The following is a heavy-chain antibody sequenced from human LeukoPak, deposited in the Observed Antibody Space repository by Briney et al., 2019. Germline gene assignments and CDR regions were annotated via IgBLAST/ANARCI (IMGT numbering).Heavy chain of an antibody. CDR3: ASGDGGNSDADY. V-gene: IGHV4-34*01. J-gene: IGHJ4*02. Sequence: SETLSLTCAVYGGSFSGYYWSRIRQPPGKGLEWIGEINHSGSTNYKPSLKSRVTISVDTSKNQFFLKLSSVTAADTAVYYCASGDGGNSDADYWGQGTLVTVSS. D-gene: IGHD4-23*01. CDR1: GGSFSGYY. CDR2: INHSGST.